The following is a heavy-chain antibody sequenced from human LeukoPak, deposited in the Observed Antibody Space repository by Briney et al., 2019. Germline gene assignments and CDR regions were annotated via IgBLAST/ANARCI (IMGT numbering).Heavy chain of an antibody. J-gene: IGHJ4*02. V-gene: IGHV3-15*01. CDR2: IKSKTDGGTT. D-gene: IGHD1-26*01. Sequence: PGGSLRLSCAASGFTVSSNYMSWVRQAPGKGLEWVGRIKSKTDGGTTDYAAPVEGRFTISRDDSKNTLYLQMNSLKTEDTAVYYCTTGRSGSYGNKWTGYYFDYWGQGTLVTVSS. CDR3: TTGRSGSYGNKWTGYYFDY. CDR1: GFTVSSNY.